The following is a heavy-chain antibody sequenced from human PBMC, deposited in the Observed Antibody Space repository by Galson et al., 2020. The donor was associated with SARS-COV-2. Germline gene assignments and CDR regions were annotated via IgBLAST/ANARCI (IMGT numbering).Heavy chain of an antibody. CDR1: GGSISSGSYY. J-gene: IGHJ4*02. Sequence: SETLSLTCTVSGGSISSGSYYWSWIRQPAGKGLEWIGHIYTSGSTNYNPSLKSRVTISVDTSKNQFSLKLSSVTAADTAVYYCARGGPITIFGVVKTGEFDYWGQGTLVTVSS. CDR2: IYTSGST. V-gene: IGHV4-61*09. CDR3: ARGGPITIFGVVKTGEFDY. D-gene: IGHD3-3*01.